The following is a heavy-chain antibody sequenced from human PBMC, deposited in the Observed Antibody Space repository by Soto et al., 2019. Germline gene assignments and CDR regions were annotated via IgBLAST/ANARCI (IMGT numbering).Heavy chain of an antibody. Sequence: GGSLILSCAASGLIFSSYAMAWVRQAPGKGLEWVSSISTSGGNTYYADSVKGRFTISRDNSDNTLYLQMNTLRAEDTALYYWGNDTPRRAGFNRGAWGKGNLVT. CDR2: ISTSGGNT. D-gene: IGHD6-13*01. V-gene: IGHV3-23*01. J-gene: IGHJ4*02. CDR1: GLIFSSYA. CDR3: GNDTPRRAGFNRGA.